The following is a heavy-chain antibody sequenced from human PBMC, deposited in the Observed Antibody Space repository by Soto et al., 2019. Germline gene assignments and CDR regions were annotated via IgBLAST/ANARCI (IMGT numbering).Heavy chain of an antibody. J-gene: IGHJ4*02. CDR1: GGSISSYY. V-gene: IGHV4-59*01. CDR2: IHYTGST. D-gene: IGHD5-18*01. Sequence: PSETLSLTCTVSGGSISSYYWSWIRQPPGKGLEWIGYIHYTGSTNSNPSLKSRVTISVDKSKNQFPLKLSSVTAADTAVYFCARAGYSYGTGYYFDYWGQGTLVTVSS. CDR3: ARAGYSYGTGYYFDY.